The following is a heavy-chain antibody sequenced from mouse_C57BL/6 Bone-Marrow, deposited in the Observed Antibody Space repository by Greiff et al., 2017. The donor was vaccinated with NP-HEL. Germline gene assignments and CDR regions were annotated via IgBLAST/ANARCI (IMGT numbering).Heavy chain of an antibody. Sequence: QVHVKQSGAELVRPGASVKLSCKASGYTFTDYYINWVKQRPGQGLEWIARIYPGSGNTYYNEKFKGKATLTAEKSSSTAYMQLSSLTSEDSAVYFCARMGSNYVNYAMDYWGQGTSVTVSS. J-gene: IGHJ4*01. D-gene: IGHD2-5*01. CDR1: GYTFTDYY. V-gene: IGHV1-76*01. CDR2: IYPGSGNT. CDR3: ARMGSNYVNYAMDY.